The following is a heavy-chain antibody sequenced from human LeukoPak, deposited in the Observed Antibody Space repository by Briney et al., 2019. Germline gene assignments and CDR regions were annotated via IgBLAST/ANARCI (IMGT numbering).Heavy chain of an antibody. D-gene: IGHD3-3*01. Sequence: ASVKVSCKASGYTFSIYGITWVRQAPGQGLEWMGWISAYNGYTNYAQKFQGRVTMTTDTSTNTAYMELRSLRSDDTAIYYCARDGKGRYDFRENDYWGQGTLSPSPQ. CDR1: GYTFSIYG. V-gene: IGHV1-18*01. J-gene: IGHJ4*02. CDR3: ARDGKGRYDFRENDY. CDR2: ISAYNGYT.